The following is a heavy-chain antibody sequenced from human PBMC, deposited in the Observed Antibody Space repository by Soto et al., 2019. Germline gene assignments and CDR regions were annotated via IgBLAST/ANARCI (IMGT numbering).Heavy chain of an antibody. D-gene: IGHD5-18*01. Sequence: SETLSLTCAVYGGSFSGYYWSWIRQPPGKGLEWIGEINHSGSTNYNPSLKSRVTISVDTSKNQFSLKLSSVTAADTAVYYCARGPDTAMVWDFDSWGHATLV. V-gene: IGHV4-34*01. CDR3: ARGPDTAMVWDFDS. J-gene: IGHJ4*01. CDR1: GGSFSGYY. CDR2: INHSGST.